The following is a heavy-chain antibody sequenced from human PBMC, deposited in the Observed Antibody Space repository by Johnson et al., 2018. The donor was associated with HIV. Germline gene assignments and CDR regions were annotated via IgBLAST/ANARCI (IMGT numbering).Heavy chain of an antibody. J-gene: IGHJ3*02. V-gene: IGHV3-53*01. CDR1: GFTVSSTY. CDR2: IYSGGST. Sequence: VQLVESGGGLIQPGGSLRLSCAASGFTVSSTYMRWVRQAPGKGLEWVSVIYSGGSTYYADSVKGRFTISRDNSKNTLYLQMNSLRAEDTAVYYCARDPYPGAFDIWGQVTMVTVSS. CDR3: ARDPYPGAFDI.